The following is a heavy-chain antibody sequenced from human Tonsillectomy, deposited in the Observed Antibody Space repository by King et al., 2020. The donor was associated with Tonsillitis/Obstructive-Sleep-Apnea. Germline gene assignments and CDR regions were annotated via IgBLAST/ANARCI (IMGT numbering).Heavy chain of an antibody. CDR3: ARDKVYGGGDALDI. CDR1: GFAFRGYG. Sequence: VQLVESGGGVVQPGRSLRLSCAASGFAFRGYGMHWVRPAPGKGLEWAAVIWYDGSKTYYAESVKGRFTISRDNSKNTLYLQMNSLRAEDTAVYYCARDKVYGGGDALDIWGQGTMVTVSS. J-gene: IGHJ3*02. D-gene: IGHD4-23*01. V-gene: IGHV3-33*01. CDR2: IWYDGSKT.